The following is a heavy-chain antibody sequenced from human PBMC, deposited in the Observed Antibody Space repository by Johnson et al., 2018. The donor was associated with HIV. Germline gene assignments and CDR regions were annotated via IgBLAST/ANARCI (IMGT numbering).Heavy chain of an antibody. D-gene: IGHD3-3*01. J-gene: IGHJ3*02. CDR2: IYSGDNT. CDR1: GFSVSDNS. Sequence: VQLVESGGGLVQPGGSLRLSCVSSGFSVSDNSMSWVRQAPGKGLEWVSVIYSGDNTLYAYSVKGRFTVSRDNSENTLYVQMNSLRVEDTAIYYCAGGVNVAFDIWGPGTLVIVSS. V-gene: IGHV3-66*01. CDR3: AGGVNVAFDI.